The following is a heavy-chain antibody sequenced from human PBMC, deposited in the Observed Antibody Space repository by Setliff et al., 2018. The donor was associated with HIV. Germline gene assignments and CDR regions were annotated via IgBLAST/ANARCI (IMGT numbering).Heavy chain of an antibody. D-gene: IGHD2-8*01. Sequence: ASVKVSCKASGYNFTNYGIGWVRQAPGQGLEYLGWIGTYSGNTDYAQSVQGRVTMTRDTSTGTVYMDLRSLRSDDTAMYYCAREKYGDKFDYWGQGALVTVLL. V-gene: IGHV1-18*01. CDR1: GYNFTNYG. CDR2: IGTYSGNT. J-gene: IGHJ4*02. CDR3: AREKYGDKFDY.